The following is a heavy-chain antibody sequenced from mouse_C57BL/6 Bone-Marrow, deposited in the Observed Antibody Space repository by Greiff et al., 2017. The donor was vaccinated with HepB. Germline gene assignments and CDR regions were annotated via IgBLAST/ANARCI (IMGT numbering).Heavy chain of an antibody. CDR3: ARDGAWFAY. Sequence: LMESGPGLVKPSQSLSLTCSVTGYSITSGYYWNWIRQFPGNKLEWMGYISYDGSNNYNPSLKNRISITRDTSKNQFFLKLNSVTTEDTATYYCARDGAWFAYWGQGTLVTVSA. CDR2: ISYDGSN. CDR1: GYSITSGYY. V-gene: IGHV3-6*01. J-gene: IGHJ3*01.